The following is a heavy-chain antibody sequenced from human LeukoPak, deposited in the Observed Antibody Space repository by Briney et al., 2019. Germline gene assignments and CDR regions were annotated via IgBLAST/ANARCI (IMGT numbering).Heavy chain of an antibody. CDR1: GFTFSTYS. J-gene: IGHJ4*02. CDR2: ISSSSSYV. V-gene: IGHV3-21*01. D-gene: IGHD2-21*02. CDR3: ARDFVVVTAFFDY. Sequence: GGSLRLSCAASGFTFSTYSMNWVRQAPGKGLEWVSSISSSSSYVYYADSVKGRFTISRDNAKNSLYLQMNSLRAEDTAVYYCARDFVVVTAFFDYWGQGTLVTVSS.